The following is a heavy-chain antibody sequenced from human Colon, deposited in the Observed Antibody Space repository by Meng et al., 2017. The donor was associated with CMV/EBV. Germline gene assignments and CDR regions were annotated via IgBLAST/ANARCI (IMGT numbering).Heavy chain of an antibody. CDR2: ISTSIGH. Sequence: ASVKVSCKASGYTISSYGIRWVRQAPGQGLEWMGCISTSIGHQYPPKFQGRVIMTTDSPTNTAYMEVMSLTFEDTAVSYCVRGAWSSRGLFDYWGQGALVTVSS. CDR3: VRGAWSSRGLFDY. V-gene: IGHV1-18*01. J-gene: IGHJ4*02. CDR1: GYTISSYG. D-gene: IGHD1-26*01.